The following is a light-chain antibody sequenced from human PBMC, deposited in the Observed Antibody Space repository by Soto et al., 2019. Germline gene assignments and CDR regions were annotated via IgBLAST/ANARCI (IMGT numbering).Light chain of an antibody. J-gene: IGKJ4*01. Sequence: EIIMTQSPATLSVSPGERVTLSCRANQGVGSTLAWYRQQPGQAPRLLIYDAYIRASGVPARFSGSGSGTEFTLTISGLQSEDFAVYFCQHYKTWPLAFGGGTKV. V-gene: IGKV3-15*01. CDR2: DAY. CDR1: QGVGST. CDR3: QHYKTWPLA.